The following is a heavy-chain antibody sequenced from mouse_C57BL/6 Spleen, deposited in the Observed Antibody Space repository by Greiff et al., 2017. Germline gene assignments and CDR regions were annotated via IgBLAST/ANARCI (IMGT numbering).Heavy chain of an antibody. CDR2: INPGSGGT. CDR1: GYAFTNYL. J-gene: IGHJ2*01. V-gene: IGHV1-54*01. Sequence: QVQLQQSGAELVRPGTSVKVSCKASGYAFTNYLIEWVKQRPGQGLEWIGVINPGSGGTNYNGKFKGKATLTADKSSSTAYMQLSSLTSEDSAVYFCATMITGYYFDYWGQGTTLTVSS. CDR3: ATMITGYYFDY. D-gene: IGHD2-4*01.